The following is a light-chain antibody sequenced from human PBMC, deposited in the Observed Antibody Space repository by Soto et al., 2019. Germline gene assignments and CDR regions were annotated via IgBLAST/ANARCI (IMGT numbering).Light chain of an antibody. CDR3: SSFATTDTPMV. Sequence: QSALTQPASVSGSPGQSITISCTGTSSDVGGYNHVSWYQQHPGEAPKLMIYDVSSRSSGVSNRFSGSKAADTASLTISGLQAEDEADYYCSSFATTDTPMVFGGGTKLTVL. CDR2: DVS. CDR1: SSDVGGYNH. J-gene: IGLJ2*01. V-gene: IGLV2-14*03.